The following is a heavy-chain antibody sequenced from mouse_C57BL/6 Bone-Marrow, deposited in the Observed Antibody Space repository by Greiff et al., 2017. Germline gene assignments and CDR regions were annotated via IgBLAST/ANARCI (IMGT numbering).Heavy chain of an antibody. J-gene: IGHJ3*01. D-gene: IGHD1-1*01. CDR2: LSSGGSYT. Sequence: EVKLVESGGDLVKPGGSLKLSCAASGFTFSSYGLSWVRPTPDKRLEWVATLSSGGSYTSYPDSVKGRFTISRDNAKNTLYLQMSSLKSEDTAMYYCARRLLRWFAYWGQGTLVTVSA. V-gene: IGHV5-6*02. CDR3: ARRLLRWFAY. CDR1: GFTFSSYG.